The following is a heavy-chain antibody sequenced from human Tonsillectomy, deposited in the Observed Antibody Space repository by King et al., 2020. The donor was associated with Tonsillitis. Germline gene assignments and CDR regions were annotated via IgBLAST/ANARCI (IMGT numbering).Heavy chain of an antibody. CDR1: DGSISSDGYS. J-gene: IGHJ3*01. CDR3: ARGFAAPRAFDL. D-gene: IGHD6-13*01. V-gene: IGHV4-30-2*01. CDR2: GYHSGST. Sequence: LQLQESGAGLVKPSQTLSLTCAVSDGSISSDGYSWGWIQQPPGKDLEWIGYGYHSGSTCYNPSLKSRVTISIDKSKNQFYLKLTSVIAADTAMYYCARGFAAPRAFDLRGQGTMVTVAS.